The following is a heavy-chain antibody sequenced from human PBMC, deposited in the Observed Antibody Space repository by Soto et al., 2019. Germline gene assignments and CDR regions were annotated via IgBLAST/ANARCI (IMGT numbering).Heavy chain of an antibody. J-gene: IGHJ3*02. Sequence: PSETLSLTCTVSGGSISSGDYYWSWIRQPPGKGLEWIGYIYYSGSTYYNPSLKSRVTISVDTSKNQFSLKLSSVTAADTAVYYCARVGGGDLVFAFDIWGQGTMVTVSS. CDR2: IYYSGST. V-gene: IGHV4-30-4*01. CDR1: GGSISSGDYY. CDR3: ARVGGGDLVFAFDI. D-gene: IGHD2-21*02.